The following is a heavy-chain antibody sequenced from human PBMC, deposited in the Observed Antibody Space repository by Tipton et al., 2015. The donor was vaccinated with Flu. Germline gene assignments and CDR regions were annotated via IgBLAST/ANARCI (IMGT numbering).Heavy chain of an antibody. D-gene: IGHD3-10*01. J-gene: IGHJ6*02. Sequence: SLKLSCAASGFTVSISSNYMSWVRQAPGKGLEWVSVIYSGGKTDHADSVKGRFTISRDNSKNTLYLQMNSLRTEDTAVYYCAREGNRKVRGVREGMDVWGQGTTVTVSS. CDR1: GFTVSISSNY. CDR3: AREGNRKVRGVREGMDV. V-gene: IGHV3-66*02. CDR2: IYSGGKT.